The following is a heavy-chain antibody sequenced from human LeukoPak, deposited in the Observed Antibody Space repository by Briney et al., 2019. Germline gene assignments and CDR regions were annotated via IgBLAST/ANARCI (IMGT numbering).Heavy chain of an antibody. Sequence: PGGSLRLSCAASGFTFSSYAMTWVRQAPGKGLEWVSVISDAGGSTYYAASVKGRFTISRDNSKNTLYLQLNSLRPEHSAADYFAKVSQQWQFLDYWGQGTLVTVSS. D-gene: IGHD6-19*01. CDR1: GFTFSSYA. CDR2: ISDAGGST. V-gene: IGHV3-23*01. J-gene: IGHJ4*02. CDR3: AKVSQQWQFLDY.